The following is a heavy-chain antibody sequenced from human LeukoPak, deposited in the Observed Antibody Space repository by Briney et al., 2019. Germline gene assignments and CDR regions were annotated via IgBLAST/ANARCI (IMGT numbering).Heavy chain of an antibody. V-gene: IGHV4-30-4*01. CDR3: ARDYYDSSGYPKVYYFDY. CDR1: GGSISSGDSY. Sequence: SETLSLTCTVSGGSISSGDSYRSWIRQPPGKGLEWIGYIYYSGSTYYNPSLKSRVTISVDTSKNQFSLKLSSVTAADTAVYYCARDYYDSSGYPKVYYFDYWGQGTLVTVSS. D-gene: IGHD3-22*01. J-gene: IGHJ4*02. CDR2: IYYSGST.